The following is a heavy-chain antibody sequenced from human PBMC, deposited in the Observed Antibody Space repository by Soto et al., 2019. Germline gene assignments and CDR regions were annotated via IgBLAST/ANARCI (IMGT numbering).Heavy chain of an antibody. V-gene: IGHV1-69*01. D-gene: IGHD6-13*01. J-gene: IGHJ6*02. Sequence: QVQLVQSGAEVRKSGSSVKVSCKAAGGTFSDYALSWVRQAPGQGLEWMGGIIPMFATTNYAQKFQGRVTITADDSATTAHMELSSLKSEDTAVYYCARGPGIGFSSTWNIYWYYNMDVWGQGTTVTVSS. CDR2: IIPMFATT. CDR1: GGTFSDYA. CDR3: ARGPGIGFSSTWNIYWYYNMDV.